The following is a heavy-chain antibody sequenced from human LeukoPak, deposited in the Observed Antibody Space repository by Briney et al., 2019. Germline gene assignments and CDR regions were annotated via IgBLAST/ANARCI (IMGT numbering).Heavy chain of an antibody. Sequence: GGSLRLSCAASGFTFSSYALSWVRQAPGKGLEGVSAISGSGGSTYYADSVKGRFTISRDNSKNTLYLQMNSLRAEDTAVYYCAKGGYSYGLVGYFQHWGQGTLVTVSS. CDR1: GFTFSSYA. D-gene: IGHD5-18*01. V-gene: IGHV3-23*01. CDR2: ISGSGGST. CDR3: AKGGYSYGLVGYFQH. J-gene: IGHJ1*01.